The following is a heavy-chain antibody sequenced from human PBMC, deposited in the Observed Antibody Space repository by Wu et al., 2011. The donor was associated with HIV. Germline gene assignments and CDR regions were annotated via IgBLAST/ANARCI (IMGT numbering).Heavy chain of an antibody. CDR2: ISYDGSNK. J-gene: IGHJ4*02. Sequence: GLEWVAVISYDGSNKYYADSVKGRVTMTGDTSMTTVYMELTRLASDDTAIYYCAREGLCRTTSCQFDYWGPGNAGHRLL. D-gene: IGHD2-2*01. CDR3: AREGLCRTTSCQFDY. V-gene: IGHV3-30-3*01.